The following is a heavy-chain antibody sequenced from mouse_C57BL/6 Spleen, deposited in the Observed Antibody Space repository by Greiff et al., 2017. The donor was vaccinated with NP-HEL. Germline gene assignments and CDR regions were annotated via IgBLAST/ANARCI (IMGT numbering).Heavy chain of an antibody. V-gene: IGHV1-81*01. CDR1: GYTFTSYG. CDR2: IYPRSGNT. J-gene: IGHJ2*01. D-gene: IGHD2-4*01. CDR3: ARGGGYYDYDGYFDY. Sequence: QVQLKQSGAELARPGASVKLSCKASGYTFTSYGISWVKQRTGQGLEWIGEIYPRSGNTYYNEKFKGKATLTADKSSSTAYMELRSLTSEDSAVYFCARGGGYYDYDGYFDYWGQGTTLTVSS.